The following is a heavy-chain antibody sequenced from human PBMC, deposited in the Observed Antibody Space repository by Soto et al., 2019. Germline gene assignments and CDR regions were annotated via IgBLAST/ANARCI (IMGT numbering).Heavy chain of an antibody. D-gene: IGHD6-19*01. V-gene: IGHV1-69*13. CDR1: GVTFSSYA. CDR3: ARVAGWGDSLADAFAI. Sequence: SVKPSCKASGVTFSSYASSWVRQAPRQGLEWMGGIIPIFGTASYAQKFQGRVTITADESTSTAYMELSSLRSEDTAVYYCARVAGWGDSLADAFAIWGQGTMVTVSS. CDR2: IIPIFGTA. J-gene: IGHJ3*02.